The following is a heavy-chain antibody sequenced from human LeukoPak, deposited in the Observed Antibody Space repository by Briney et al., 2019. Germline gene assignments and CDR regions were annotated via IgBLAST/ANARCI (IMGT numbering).Heavy chain of an antibody. J-gene: IGHJ3*02. CDR3: ARHRGYSYGYDAFDI. D-gene: IGHD5-18*01. CDR2: IYYSGST. Sequence: PSETLSLTCTVSGGSISSGDYYWSWIRQPPGKGLEWIGYIYYSGSTNYNPSLKSRVTISVDTSKNQFSLKLSSVTAADTAVYYCARHRGYSYGYDAFDIWGQGTMVTVSS. CDR1: GGSISSGDYY. V-gene: IGHV4-61*08.